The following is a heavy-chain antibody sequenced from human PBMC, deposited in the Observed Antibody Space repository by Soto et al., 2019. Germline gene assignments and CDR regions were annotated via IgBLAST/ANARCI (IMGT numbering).Heavy chain of an antibody. D-gene: IGHD3-10*01. CDR1: GGTFSSYA. J-gene: IGHJ6*02. CDR2: MIPIFGTA. CDR3: ARPSMVRGVHPSDYYYYGMDV. Sequence: QVQLVQSGAEVKKPGSSVKVSCKASGGTFSSYAISWVRQAPGQGLEWMGGMIPIFGTANYAQKFQGRVTITADESTSTAYMELSSLRSEDTAVYYCARPSMVRGVHPSDYYYYGMDVWGQGTTVTVSS. V-gene: IGHV1-69*01.